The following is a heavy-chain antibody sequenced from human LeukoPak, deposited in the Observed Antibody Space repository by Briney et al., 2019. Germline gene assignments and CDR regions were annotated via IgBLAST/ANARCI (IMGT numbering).Heavy chain of an antibody. CDR2: MFY. J-gene: IGHJ5*02. D-gene: IGHD4-17*01. CDR3: ARHDFYGATYSGWFDP. CDR1: GYSISRGYY. V-gene: IGHV4-39*01. Sequence: PSETLSLTCAVSGYSISRGYYWALIRQPPGKGLEWIGSMFYSGSTYSGSNFYNPSLRSRVTISVDTSKNHFSLKLSSVTAADTAVYYCARHDFYGATYSGWFDPWGQGTLVAVSP.